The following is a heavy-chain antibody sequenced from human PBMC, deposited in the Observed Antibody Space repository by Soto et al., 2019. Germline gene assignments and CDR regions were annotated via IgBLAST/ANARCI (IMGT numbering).Heavy chain of an antibody. D-gene: IGHD1-26*01. J-gene: IGHJ4*02. CDR3: ERVGSYSGYFDY. V-gene: IGHV3-21*01. CDR1: GFTFSSYS. Sequence: EVQLVESGGGLVKPGGSLRLSCAASGFTFSSYSMNWVRQAPGKGLEWVSSISSSSSYIYYADSVKGRFTISRDNAKNLLFLQMNSLRAEDTAVYYCERVGSYSGYFDYWGQGTLVTVSS. CDR2: ISSSSSYI.